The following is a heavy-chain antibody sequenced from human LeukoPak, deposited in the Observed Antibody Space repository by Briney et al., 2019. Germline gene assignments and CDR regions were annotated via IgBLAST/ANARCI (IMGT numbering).Heavy chain of an antibody. CDR1: GFTFSSYA. D-gene: IGHD3-22*01. J-gene: IGHJ4*02. CDR3: ARTMILVVRTGVDY. V-gene: IGHV3-30*04. CDR2: ISYDGRNK. Sequence: GGSLRLSCADSGFTFSSYAMHWVGQAPGKGMEGVAVISYDGRNKYYADSVKGRFTISRDNSKNTLYLQMNSLRAEDTAVYYCARTMILVVRTGVDYWGQGTLVTVSS.